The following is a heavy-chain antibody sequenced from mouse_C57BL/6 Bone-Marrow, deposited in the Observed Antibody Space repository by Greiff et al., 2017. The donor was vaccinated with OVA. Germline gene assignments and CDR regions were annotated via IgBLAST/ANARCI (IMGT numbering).Heavy chain of an antibody. Sequence: VQLQQSGAELAKPGASVKLSCKASGYTFTSYWMHWVKQRPGQGLEWIGYINPSSGYTKYNQKFKDKATLTADKSYSTAYMQLSSLTYEDSAGYDCARKGAGYDYDPYFDYWGQGTTLTGAS. CDR1: GYTFTSYW. CDR2: INPSSGYT. D-gene: IGHD2-4*01. CDR3: ARKGAGYDYDPYFDY. J-gene: IGHJ2*01. V-gene: IGHV1-7*01.